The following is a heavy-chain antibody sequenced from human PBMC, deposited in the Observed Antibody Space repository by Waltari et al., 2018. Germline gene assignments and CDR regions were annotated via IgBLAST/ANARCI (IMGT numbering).Heavy chain of an antibody. CDR2: ISWNSGSI. J-gene: IGHJ4*02. D-gene: IGHD5-12*01. CDR1: GFTFDDYA. Sequence: EEQLVESGGGLVQPGRSLRLSCAASGFTFDDYAMHWVRQAPGKGLEWVSGISWNSGSIGYSDSVKGRFTISRDNAKNSLYLQMNSLRAEDTALYYCASRTLDGYDGLFDYWGQGTLVTVSS. V-gene: IGHV3-9*01. CDR3: ASRTLDGYDGLFDY.